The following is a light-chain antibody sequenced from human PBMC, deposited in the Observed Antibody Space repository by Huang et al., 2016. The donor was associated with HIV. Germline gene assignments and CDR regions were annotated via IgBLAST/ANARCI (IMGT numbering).Light chain of an antibody. J-gene: IGKJ1*01. CDR1: QSVSTK. CDR3: QQYYNWPPWT. CDR2: GAS. V-gene: IGKV3-15*01. Sequence: DIVMAKSPDTLSVSPGERATLSCRASQSVSTKLAWYQQKPGQAPRHLIYGASTRATGIPARFSGSGSGTYVTLTISSLQSEDFAVYYCQQYYNWPPWTFGQGTKVEIK.